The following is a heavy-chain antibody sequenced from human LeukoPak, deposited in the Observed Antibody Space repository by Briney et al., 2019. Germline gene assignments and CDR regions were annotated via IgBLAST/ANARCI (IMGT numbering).Heavy chain of an antibody. Sequence: GASVKVSCKASGYTFTSYYLHWVRQAPGQGLEWMGIINPSGGSSSYAQKFQGRVTMTRNTSISTAYMELSSLRSEDTAVYYCASTYSSSWYDYWGQGTLVTVSS. CDR1: GYTFTSYY. D-gene: IGHD6-13*01. CDR3: ASTYSSSWYDY. CDR2: INPSGGSS. J-gene: IGHJ4*02. V-gene: IGHV1-46*01.